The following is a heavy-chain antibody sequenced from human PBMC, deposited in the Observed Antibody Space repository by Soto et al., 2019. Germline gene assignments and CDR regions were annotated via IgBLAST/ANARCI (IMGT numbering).Heavy chain of an antibody. CDR2: IYAGDSDT. Sequence: GESLKISCKGSGYSFNSYWIGWVCQMPGKGLEWMGIIYAGDSDTRYSPSFQGQVTISADKSISTAYLQWSSLKASDTAMYYCATGLAAAGPYYYGMDVWGQGTTVTVSS. V-gene: IGHV5-51*01. CDR3: ATGLAAAGPYYYGMDV. D-gene: IGHD6-13*01. CDR1: GYSFNSYW. J-gene: IGHJ6*02.